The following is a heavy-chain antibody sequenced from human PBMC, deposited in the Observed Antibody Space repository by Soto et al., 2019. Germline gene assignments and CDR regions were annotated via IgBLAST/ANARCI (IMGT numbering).Heavy chain of an antibody. Sequence: GESLKISCKASGYSFTTYWIGWVRQMPGKGLEWMGIIYPGDSDTRYSPSFQGQVTISADKSISTAYPQWSSLKASDSAMFYCARKDIAGNSVDFWRQGTLVTVSS. D-gene: IGHD6-13*01. CDR1: GYSFTTYW. V-gene: IGHV5-51*01. CDR2: IYPGDSDT. CDR3: ARKDIAGNSVDF. J-gene: IGHJ4*02.